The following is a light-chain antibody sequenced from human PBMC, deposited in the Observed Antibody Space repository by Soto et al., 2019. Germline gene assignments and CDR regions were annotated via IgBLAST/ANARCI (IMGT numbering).Light chain of an antibody. V-gene: IGKV3D-20*02. Sequence: LPHFPGPLSLPWGARAPFLCRASQSVRRSYSAWYQQQPRHAPSLLIYDASNRATGIPARLSGSGSGTDFTLTISSLEPEDFAVYYCQQRSDWPTFGQGTRLEIK. CDR2: DAS. CDR1: QSVRRSY. CDR3: QQRSDWPT. J-gene: IGKJ5*01.